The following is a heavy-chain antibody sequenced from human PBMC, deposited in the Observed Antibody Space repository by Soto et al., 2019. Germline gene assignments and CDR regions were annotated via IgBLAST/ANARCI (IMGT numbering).Heavy chain of an antibody. CDR1: GGSVSSGSYY. Sequence: QVQLQESGPGLVKPSETLSLTCTVSGGSVSSGSYYWSWIRQPPGKGLEWIGYIYYSGSTNYNRSLKSRSTITVDTSKNQFSLTLSSVTAADAAVYYCARVPEARDEKAGSFDYWGQGTLVTVSS. V-gene: IGHV4-61*01. D-gene: IGHD6-19*01. J-gene: IGHJ4*02. CDR3: ARVPEARDEKAGSFDY. CDR2: IYYSGST.